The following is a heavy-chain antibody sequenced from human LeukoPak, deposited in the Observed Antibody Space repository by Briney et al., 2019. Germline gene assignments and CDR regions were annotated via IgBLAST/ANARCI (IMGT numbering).Heavy chain of an antibody. CDR2: IYHSGST. CDR1: GGSISSGGYS. D-gene: IGHD6-19*01. Sequence: SETLSLTCAVSGGSISSGGYSWSWIRQPPGKGLEWIGYIYHSGSTYYNPSLKSRVTISVDTSKNQFSLKLSSVTAADTAVYYCARRSPGIAVAGAGFDYWGQGTLVTVSS. V-gene: IGHV4-30-2*01. CDR3: ARRSPGIAVAGAGFDY. J-gene: IGHJ4*02.